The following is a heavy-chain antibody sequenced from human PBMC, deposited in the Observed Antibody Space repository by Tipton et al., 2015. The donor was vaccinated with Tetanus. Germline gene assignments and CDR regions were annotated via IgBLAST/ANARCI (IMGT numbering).Heavy chain of an antibody. J-gene: IGHJ4*02. V-gene: IGHV5-51*01. CDR3: ARAHCTDGVCNFDF. Sequence: QLVQSGGEVKKPGESLKISCKGSGYIFNNYWIGRERQKPGKGLEWMGIIYPGDSNTRYSPSFQGQVTISADKSINTAYLQWSSLKASDTSMFYCARAHCTDGVCNFDFWGQGALVTVAS. CDR1: GYIFNNYW. D-gene: IGHD2-8*01. CDR2: IYPGDSNT.